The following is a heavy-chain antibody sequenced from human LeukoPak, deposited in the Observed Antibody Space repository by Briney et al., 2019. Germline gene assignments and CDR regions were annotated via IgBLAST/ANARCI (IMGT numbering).Heavy chain of an antibody. CDR3: ARLDFLYGASPIYFDY. Sequence: GESLKISCKASGYSFSTYWIGWVRQMPGKGLEWMGIIYPGDSDTRYSPSFQGQVTISVDKFISTAYLQWSSLKASDTAMYYCARLDFLYGASPIYFDYWAQGTLVTVSS. CDR1: GYSFSTYW. J-gene: IGHJ4*02. V-gene: IGHV5-51*01. D-gene: IGHD2-8*01. CDR2: IYPGDSDT.